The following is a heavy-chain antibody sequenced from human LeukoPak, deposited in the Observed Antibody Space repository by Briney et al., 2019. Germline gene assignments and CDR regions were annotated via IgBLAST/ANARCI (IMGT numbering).Heavy chain of an antibody. Sequence: PGGSLRLSCAASGFTFSSYGMHWVRQAPGKGLEWVAVISYDGSNKYYADSVKGRFTITRDNSKNTLYLQMNSLRAEDTAVYYWAKDYVDTAMGIWGQGTMVTVSS. CDR2: ISYDGSNK. CDR1: GFTFSSYG. V-gene: IGHV3-30*18. J-gene: IGHJ3*02. CDR3: AKDYVDTAMGI. D-gene: IGHD5-18*01.